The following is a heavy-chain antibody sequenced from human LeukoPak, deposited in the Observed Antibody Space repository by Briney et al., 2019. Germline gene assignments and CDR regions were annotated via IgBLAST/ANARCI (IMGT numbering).Heavy chain of an antibody. Sequence: ASVKVSCKASGYTFTSYGISWVRQAPGQGLEWMGWISAYNGNTSYAQKLQGRVTMTTDTSTSTAYMELRSLRSDDTAVYYCARDSTGYYYDSSGYHGDYWGQGTLVTVSS. J-gene: IGHJ4*02. D-gene: IGHD3-22*01. CDR3: ARDSTGYYYDSSGYHGDY. CDR2: ISAYNGNT. V-gene: IGHV1-18*01. CDR1: GYTFTSYG.